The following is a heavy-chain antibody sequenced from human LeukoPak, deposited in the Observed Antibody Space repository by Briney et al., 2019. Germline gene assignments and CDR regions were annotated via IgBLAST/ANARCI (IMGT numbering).Heavy chain of an antibody. CDR3: ASSGIAAPDY. J-gene: IGHJ4*02. V-gene: IGHV3-21*01. D-gene: IGHD6-13*01. Sequence: PGGSLRLSCAASGFTFSTYSMNWVRQAPGKGLEWVSSISSSSTYIYYADSVKGRFTISRDNAKNSLYLQMNSLRAEDTAVYYCASSGIAAPDYWGQGTLVTVSS. CDR1: GFTFSTYS. CDR2: ISSSSTYI.